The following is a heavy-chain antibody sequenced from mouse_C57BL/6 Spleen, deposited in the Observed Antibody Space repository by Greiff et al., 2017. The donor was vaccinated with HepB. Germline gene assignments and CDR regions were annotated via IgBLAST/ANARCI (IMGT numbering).Heavy chain of an antibody. Sequence: DVMLVESGGGLVQPGGSLKLSCAASGFTFSDYGMAWVRQAPRKGPEWVAFISNLAYSIYYADTVTGRFTISRENAKNTLYLEMSSLRSEDTAMYYCARQNYGSSPYWYFDVWGTGTTVTVSS. CDR2: ISNLAYSI. D-gene: IGHD1-1*01. CDR1: GFTFSDYG. V-gene: IGHV5-15*01. J-gene: IGHJ1*03. CDR3: ARQNYGSSPYWYFDV.